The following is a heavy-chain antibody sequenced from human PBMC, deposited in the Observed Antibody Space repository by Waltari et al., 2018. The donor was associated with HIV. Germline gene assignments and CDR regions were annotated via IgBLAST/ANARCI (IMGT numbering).Heavy chain of an antibody. Sequence: QVQLVESGGGVVQPGWSLRLSCSGSGFTFSSYGRPWVRQAPGKGLEWVAVIWYDGSNKYYADSVKGRFTISRDNSKNTLYLQMNSLRAEDTAVYYCARDRVEMATMWFFDYWGQGTLVTVSS. V-gene: IGHV3-33*01. D-gene: IGHD5-12*01. CDR3: ARDRVEMATMWFFDY. J-gene: IGHJ4*02. CDR2: IWYDGSNK. CDR1: GFTFSSYG.